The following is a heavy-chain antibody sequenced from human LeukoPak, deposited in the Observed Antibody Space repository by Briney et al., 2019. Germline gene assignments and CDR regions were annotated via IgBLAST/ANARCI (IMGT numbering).Heavy chain of an antibody. CDR1: GGSISSSSYY. Sequence: PSETLSLTCTVSGGSISSSSYYWGWIRQPPGKGLEWIGSIYYSGSTYYNPSLKSRVTISVDTYKNQFSLKLSSVTAADTAVYYCARYRAGIAVAGRNDAFDIWGQGTMVTVSS. D-gene: IGHD6-19*01. V-gene: IGHV4-39*01. CDR2: IYYSGST. J-gene: IGHJ3*02. CDR3: ARYRAGIAVAGRNDAFDI.